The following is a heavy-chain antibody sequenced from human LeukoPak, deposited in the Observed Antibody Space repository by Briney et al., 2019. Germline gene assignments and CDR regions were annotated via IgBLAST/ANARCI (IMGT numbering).Heavy chain of an antibody. J-gene: IGHJ4*02. CDR3: ARLGARQMLEY. Sequence: HPGRSLRLSCAASGFTFSSYGMHWVRQAPGKGLEWVANIKQDGGQIYYLDSVKGRFTVSRDNAKNSLYLQMNSLRAEDTAVYYCARLGARQMLEYWGQGTLVTVSS. CDR2: IKQDGGQI. CDR1: GFTFSSYG. D-gene: IGHD4-17*01. V-gene: IGHV3-7*01.